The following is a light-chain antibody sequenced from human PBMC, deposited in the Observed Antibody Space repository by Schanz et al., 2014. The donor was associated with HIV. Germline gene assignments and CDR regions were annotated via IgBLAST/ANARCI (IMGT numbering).Light chain of an antibody. Sequence: QSALTQPASVSGSPGQSIAISCTGTSSDVGGYNYVSWYQQHPNKAPKLIIYDVNNRPSGVSNRFSGSRSGNTASLTISGLQAEDEAHYYCCSYAGISTSVVFGGGTKLTVL. J-gene: IGLJ2*01. CDR3: CSYAGISTSVV. CDR2: DVN. CDR1: SSDVGGYNY. V-gene: IGLV2-14*03.